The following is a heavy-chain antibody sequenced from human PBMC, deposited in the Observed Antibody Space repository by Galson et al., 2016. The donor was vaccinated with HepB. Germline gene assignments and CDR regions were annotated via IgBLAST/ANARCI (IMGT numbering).Heavy chain of an antibody. CDR3: ARDAYELELPGSWFDP. J-gene: IGHJ5*02. CDR2: IWFDGSNK. D-gene: IGHD1-7*01. CDR1: GFTFSSYG. V-gene: IGHV3-33*01. Sequence: SLRLSCAASGFTFSSYGMHWVRQAPGKGLEWVAVIWFDGSNKYYADSVKGRFTISRDNSKNTLYLQMNSLRAEDTAVYYCARDAYELELPGSWFDPWGQGTLVTVSS.